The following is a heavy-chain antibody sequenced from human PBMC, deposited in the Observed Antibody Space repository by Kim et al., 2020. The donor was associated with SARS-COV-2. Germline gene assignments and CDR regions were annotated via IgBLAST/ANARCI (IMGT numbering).Heavy chain of an antibody. CDR1: GFTVSSNY. D-gene: IGHD2-15*01. J-gene: IGHJ4*02. V-gene: IGHV3-66*02. CDR3: AREALGYCSGGSCYPTYYFDY. Sequence: GGSLRLSCAASGFTVSSNYMSWVRQAPGKGLEWVSVIYSGGSTYYADSVKGRFTISRDNSKNTLYLQMNSLRAEDTAVYYCAREALGYCSGGSCYPTYYFDYWGQGTLVTVSS. CDR2: IYSGGST.